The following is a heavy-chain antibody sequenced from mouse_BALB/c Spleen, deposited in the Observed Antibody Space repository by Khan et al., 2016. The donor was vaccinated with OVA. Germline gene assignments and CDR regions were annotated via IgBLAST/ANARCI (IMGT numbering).Heavy chain of an antibody. D-gene: IGHD1-1*01. CDR2: IHPSTGKT. J-gene: IGHJ1*01. V-gene: IGHV1-4*01. Sequence: QVQLKESGAELAKPGASVKMSCKASGYTFTTYLMHWVKEGPGQGLEWIGYIHPSTGKTEYNQKFKDKATLTADKSSSTAYMQLSSLSSEDSAFYYCARRILLQSYWYFDVWGAGTTVTVSS. CDR1: GYTFTTYL. CDR3: ARRILLQSYWYFDV.